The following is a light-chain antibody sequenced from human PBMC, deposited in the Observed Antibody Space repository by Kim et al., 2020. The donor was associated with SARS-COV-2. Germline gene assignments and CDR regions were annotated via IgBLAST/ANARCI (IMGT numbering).Light chain of an antibody. V-gene: IGLV3-27*01. J-gene: IGLJ1*01. CDR2: KDS. CDR1: VLAKKY. Sequence: SPGQTARITCSGDVLAKKYARWFQQKPGQAPVLVIYKDSERPSGIPERFSGSSSGTTVTLTISGAQVEDEADYYCYSAADNNLRVFGTGTKVTVL. CDR3: YSAADNNLRV.